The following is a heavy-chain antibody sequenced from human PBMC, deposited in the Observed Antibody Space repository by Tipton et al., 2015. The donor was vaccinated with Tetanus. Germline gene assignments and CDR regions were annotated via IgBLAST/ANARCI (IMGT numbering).Heavy chain of an antibody. Sequence: TLSLTCTVSGGSTHDFYWSWIRQSAGKGLEWIGRIYGGGSTNYNPSLKSRVTMSMDTSKNQFSLQLSSVTAADTAVYYCARDLGTSGFHWGQGTLVTVSS. V-gene: IGHV4-4*07. CDR1: GGSTHDFY. CDR2: IYGGGST. CDR3: ARDLGTSGFH. J-gene: IGHJ4*02. D-gene: IGHD1-7*01.